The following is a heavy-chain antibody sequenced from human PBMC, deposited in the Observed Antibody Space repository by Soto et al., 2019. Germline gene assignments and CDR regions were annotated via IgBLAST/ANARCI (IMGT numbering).Heavy chain of an antibody. V-gene: IGHV3-7*01. Sequence: PGGSLRLSCAASGFTFSSYWMSWVRQAPGKGLEWVANIKQDGSEKYYVDSVKGRFTISRDNAKNSLYLQMNSLRAEDTAVYYCASEGSRGYYPNWFDPWGQGTLVTVS. J-gene: IGHJ5*02. CDR2: IKQDGSEK. CDR3: ASEGSRGYYPNWFDP. CDR1: GFTFSSYW. D-gene: IGHD3-22*01.